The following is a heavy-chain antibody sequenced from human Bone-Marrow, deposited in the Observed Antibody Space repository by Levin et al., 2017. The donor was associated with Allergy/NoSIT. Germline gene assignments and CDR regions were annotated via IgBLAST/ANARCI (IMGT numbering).Heavy chain of an antibody. CDR2: VSGSGGRT. CDR3: AKDWDYGGNKYFDY. CDR1: GFTFSSYA. Sequence: GESLKISCVTSGFTFSSYAMSWVRQAPGKGLEWVSSVSGSGGRTFYADTVKGRFTISRDNSKNTVYLQMNSLRAEDTALFYCAKDWDYGGNKYFDYWGQGTLVTVSS. V-gene: IGHV3-23*01. D-gene: IGHD4-23*01. J-gene: IGHJ4*02.